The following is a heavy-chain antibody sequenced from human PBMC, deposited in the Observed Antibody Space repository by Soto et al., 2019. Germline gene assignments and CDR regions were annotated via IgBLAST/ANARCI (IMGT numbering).Heavy chain of an antibody. CDR1: GGSISSYY. D-gene: IGHD2-15*01. J-gene: IGHJ3*02. V-gene: IGHV4-59*08. CDR3: ARHCSGGSCYYAFDI. Sequence: SETLSLTCTVSGGSISSYYWSWIRQPPGKGLEGIGYIYYSGSTNYNPSLKSRVTMAVDTSKNQFSLKLSSVTAADTAVYYCARHCSGGSCYYAFDIWGQGTMVTVSS. CDR2: IYYSGST.